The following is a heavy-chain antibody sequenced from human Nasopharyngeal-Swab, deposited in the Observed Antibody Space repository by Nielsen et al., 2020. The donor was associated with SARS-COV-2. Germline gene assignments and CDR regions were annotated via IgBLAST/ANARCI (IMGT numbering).Heavy chain of an antibody. CDR1: GLTFDDYA. D-gene: IGHD4-17*01. Sequence: GGSLRLSCAASGLTFDDYAMHWVRQAPGKGLEWVSGISWNSGSIGYADSVKGRFTISRDNAKNSLYLQMNSLRAEDTALYYCAKESYGDLFDYWGQGTLVTVSS. CDR3: AKESYGDLFDY. J-gene: IGHJ4*02. CDR2: ISWNSGSI. V-gene: IGHV3-9*01.